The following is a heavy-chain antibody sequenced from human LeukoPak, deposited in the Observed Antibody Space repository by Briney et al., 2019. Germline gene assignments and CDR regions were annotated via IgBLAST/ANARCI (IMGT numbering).Heavy chain of an antibody. CDR2: ISVSGTTM. Sequence: GGSLRLSCATSGFTFSDYYMSWIRQAPGKGLEWVSYISVSGTTMYYADSVKGRFTLSRDNAKNSLYLQMNSLRAEDTAVYFCARVGRLQYGDYVAFDYWGQGTLVTGSS. CDR3: ARVGRLQYGDYVAFDY. D-gene: IGHD4-17*01. CDR1: GFTFSDYY. V-gene: IGHV3-11*01. J-gene: IGHJ4*02.